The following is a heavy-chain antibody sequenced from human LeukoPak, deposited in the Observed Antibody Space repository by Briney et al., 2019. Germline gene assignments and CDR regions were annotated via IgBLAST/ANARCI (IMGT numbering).Heavy chain of an antibody. CDR2: IKQDGGEK. D-gene: IGHD3-16*01. V-gene: IGHV3-7*01. Sequence: GGSLRLSCAASGFTFSRNWMSWVRQAPGKGLEWVANIKQDGGEKYYVDSVKGRFTISRDNAKNSLYLQMNSLRAEDTAVYYCARDGVNYYYYYMDVWGKGTTVTVSS. CDR3: ARDGVNYYYYYMDV. J-gene: IGHJ6*03. CDR1: GFTFSRNW.